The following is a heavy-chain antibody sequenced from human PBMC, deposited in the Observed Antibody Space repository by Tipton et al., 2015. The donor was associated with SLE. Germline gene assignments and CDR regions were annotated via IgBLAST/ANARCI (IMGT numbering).Heavy chain of an antibody. Sequence: SLRLSCAASGFTFSSYAMSWVRQAPGKGLEWVSVIYSGGSSTYYADSVKGRFTISRDNSKNTLYLQMNSLRAEDTAVYYCAKWDLGPSFDYWGQGTLVTVSS. V-gene: IGHV3-23*03. CDR3: AKWDLGPSFDY. CDR2: IYSGGSST. CDR1: GFTFSSYA. D-gene: IGHD7-27*01. J-gene: IGHJ4*02.